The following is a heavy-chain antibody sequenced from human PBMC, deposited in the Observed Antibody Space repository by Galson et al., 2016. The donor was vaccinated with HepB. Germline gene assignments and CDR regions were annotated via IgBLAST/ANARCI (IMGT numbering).Heavy chain of an antibody. CDR3: ARDRRLIWSDY. J-gene: IGHJ4*02. CDR1: GYTFTTYG. CDR2: ISAGNDDT. V-gene: IGHV1-3*01. Sequence: SVKVSCKASGYTFTTYGIHWVRQAPGQRLEWMGWISAGNDDTRYSQNFQDRVTITRDTSASTAYMELRSLTSEDTAVYYCARDRRLIWSDYWGQGTLVTVSS. D-gene: IGHD2-8*01.